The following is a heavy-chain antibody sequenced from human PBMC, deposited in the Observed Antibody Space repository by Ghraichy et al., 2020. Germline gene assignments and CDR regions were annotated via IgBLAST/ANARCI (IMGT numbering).Heavy chain of an antibody. CDR3: ARVETYYYYGMDV. CDR2: INHSGST. CDR1: GGSFSGYY. V-gene: IGHV4-34*01. Sequence: SETLSLTCAVYGGSFSGYYWSWIRQPPGKGLEWIGEINHSGSTNYNPSLKSRVTISVDTSKNQFSLKLSSVTAADTAVYYCARVETYYYYGMDVWGQGTTVTVSS. J-gene: IGHJ6*02.